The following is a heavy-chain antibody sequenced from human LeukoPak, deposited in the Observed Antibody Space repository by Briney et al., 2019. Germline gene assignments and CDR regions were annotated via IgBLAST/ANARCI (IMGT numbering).Heavy chain of an antibody. Sequence: SVKVSCKASGGTFSSYAISWVRQAPGQGLEWMGRVIPIFGIANYAQKFQGRVTITADKSTSTAYMGLSSLRSEDTAVYYCARDFSGGVFDYWGQGTLVTVSS. V-gene: IGHV1-69*04. CDR1: GGTFSSYA. J-gene: IGHJ4*02. D-gene: IGHD1-26*01. CDR3: ARDFSGGVFDY. CDR2: VIPIFGIA.